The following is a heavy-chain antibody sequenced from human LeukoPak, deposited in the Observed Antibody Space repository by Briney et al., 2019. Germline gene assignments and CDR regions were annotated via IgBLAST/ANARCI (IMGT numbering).Heavy chain of an antibody. D-gene: IGHD3-22*01. V-gene: IGHV4-39*07. Sequence: SETLSLTCTVSGGSISSSSYYWGWIRQPPGKGLEWIGSIYYSGSTYYNPSLKSRVTISVDTSKNQFSLKLSSVTAADTAVYYCASSLEGDSSGYYYVSDAFDIWGQGTMVTVSS. CDR1: GGSISSSSYY. J-gene: IGHJ3*02. CDR3: ASSLEGDSSGYYYVSDAFDI. CDR2: IYYSGST.